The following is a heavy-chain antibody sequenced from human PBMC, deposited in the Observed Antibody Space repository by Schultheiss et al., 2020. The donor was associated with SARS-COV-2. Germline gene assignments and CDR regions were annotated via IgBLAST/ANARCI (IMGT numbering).Heavy chain of an antibody. D-gene: IGHD2-21*02. V-gene: IGHV3-48*04. CDR3: ARVRGGDHLYDAFDI. CDR1: GFTFSSYA. J-gene: IGHJ3*02. CDR2: ISSSSSTI. Sequence: GGSLRLSCAASGFTFSSYAMHWVRQAPGKGLEWVSYISSSSSTIYYADSVKGRFTISRDNAKNSLYLQMNSLRAEDTAVYYCARVRGGDHLYDAFDIWGQGTMVTVSS.